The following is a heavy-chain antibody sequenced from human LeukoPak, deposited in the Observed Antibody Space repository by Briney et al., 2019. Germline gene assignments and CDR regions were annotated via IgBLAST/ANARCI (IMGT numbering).Heavy chain of an antibody. D-gene: IGHD3-22*01. Sequence: SETLSLTCTVSGGSISSSSYYWSWIRQPPGRGLECIGYIYYSGSTNYNPSLKSRVTISVDTSKNQFSLKLSSVTAADTAVYYCARWLSSGYFVYWGRGTLVTVSS. CDR1: GGSISSSSYY. J-gene: IGHJ4*02. CDR2: IYYSGST. CDR3: ARWLSSGYFVY. V-gene: IGHV4-61*05.